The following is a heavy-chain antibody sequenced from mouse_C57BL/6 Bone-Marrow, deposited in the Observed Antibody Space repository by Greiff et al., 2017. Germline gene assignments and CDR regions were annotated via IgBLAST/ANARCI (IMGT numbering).Heavy chain of an antibody. V-gene: IGHV14-4*01. CDR3: TADDPDY. Sequence: EVQLQQSGAELVRPGASVKLSCTASGFNIKDDYMHWVKQRPEQGLEWIGWIDPENGDTEYASKFQGKATITADTPSNTAYLQLSSLTSEDTAVYYCTADDPDYWGQGTTLTVSS. J-gene: IGHJ2*01. CDR1: GFNIKDDY. CDR2: IDPENGDT. D-gene: IGHD2-3*01.